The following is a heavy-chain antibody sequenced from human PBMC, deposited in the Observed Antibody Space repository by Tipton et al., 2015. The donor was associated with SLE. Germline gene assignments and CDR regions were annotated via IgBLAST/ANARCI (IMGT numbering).Heavy chain of an antibody. CDR2: IYTSGST. V-gene: IGHV4-4*08. CDR1: GGSISNYY. CDR3: ARSTWLEFFQD. J-gene: IGHJ1*01. Sequence: TLSLTCTVSGGSISNYYWSWIRQSPGKGLVWIGYIYTSGSTNYNPSFKSRLTISVDTSRNQFSLRLASVTAADTAMYYCARSTWLEFFQDWGQGAVVTVSS. D-gene: IGHD2/OR15-2a*01.